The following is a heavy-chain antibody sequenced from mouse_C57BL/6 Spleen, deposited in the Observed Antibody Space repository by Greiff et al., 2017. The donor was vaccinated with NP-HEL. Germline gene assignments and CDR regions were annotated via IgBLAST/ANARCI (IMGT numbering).Heavy chain of an antibody. CDR1: GYSITSGYD. V-gene: IGHV3-1*01. Sequence: EVQLQESGPGMVKPSQSLSLTCTVTGYSITSGYDWHWIRHFPGNKLEWMGYISYSGSTNYNPSLKSRISITHDTSKNHFFLKLNSVTTEDTATYYCARDRGRGYGFDYWGQGTTLTVSS. J-gene: IGHJ2*01. D-gene: IGHD2-2*01. CDR3: ARDRGRGYGFDY. CDR2: ISYSGST.